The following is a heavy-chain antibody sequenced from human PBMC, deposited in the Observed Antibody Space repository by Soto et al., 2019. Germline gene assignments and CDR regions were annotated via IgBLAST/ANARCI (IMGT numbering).Heavy chain of an antibody. D-gene: IGHD4-17*01. Sequence: GGSLRLSCAASGFTFSSYAMHWVRQAPGKGLEWVAVISYDGSIKYYADSVKGRFTISRDNSKNTLYLQMNSLRAEDTAVYYCARIGDYVDYWGQGTLVTVSS. CDR3: ARIGDYVDY. CDR1: GFTFSSYA. V-gene: IGHV3-30-3*01. CDR2: ISYDGSIK. J-gene: IGHJ4*02.